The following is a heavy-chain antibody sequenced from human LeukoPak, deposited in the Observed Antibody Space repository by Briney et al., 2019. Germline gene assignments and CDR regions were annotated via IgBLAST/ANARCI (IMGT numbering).Heavy chain of an antibody. V-gene: IGHV3-74*01. J-gene: IGHJ5*01. CDR1: GFTFTNFW. Sequence: GSLRLSFAASGFTFTNFWMNWVRQTPGKGLMWVSRIQTDGSTRYAEAVKGRFTISRDNAKNTVYLQMNTLSAEDTAIYYCARGLHWNDFNWFDSWGQGTLVTVSS. CDR3: ARGLHWNDFNWFDS. D-gene: IGHD1-1*01. CDR2: IQTDGST.